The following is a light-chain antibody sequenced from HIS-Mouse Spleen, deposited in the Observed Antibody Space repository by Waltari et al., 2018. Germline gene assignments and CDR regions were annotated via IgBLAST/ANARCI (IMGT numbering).Light chain of an antibody. Sequence: QSALTQPASVSGSPGQSITISCTGTSSDVGGYNYVSWYQQHPGKSPKLLIYGVSNRASGVSSRFSGSKSGNTASLTISGLQAEDEADYYCSSYTSSSTEVFGGGTKLTVL. CDR1: SSDVGGYNY. V-gene: IGLV2-14*03. J-gene: IGLJ2*01. CDR2: GVS. CDR3: SSYTSSSTEV.